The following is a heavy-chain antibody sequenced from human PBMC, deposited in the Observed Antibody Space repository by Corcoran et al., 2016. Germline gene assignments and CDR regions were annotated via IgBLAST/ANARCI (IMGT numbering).Heavy chain of an antibody. CDR2: IWYDGSNK. CDR3: ARDHILMVGATTYCDY. CDR1: GFPYSSSG. J-gene: IGHJ4*02. V-gene: IGHV3-33*01. Sequence: QVQPVESGGGVVQPGRSLRLSCAASGFPYSSSGMHWVRQAPGKGLEWVAVIWYDGSNKYYADSVKGRFTISRDNSKNRLYLQMNSLIAEETAVYDCARDHILMVGATTYCDYWGQGTLVTVSS. D-gene: IGHD1-26*01.